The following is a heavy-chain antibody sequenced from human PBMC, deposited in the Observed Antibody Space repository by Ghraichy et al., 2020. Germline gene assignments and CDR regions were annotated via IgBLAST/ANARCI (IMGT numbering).Heavy chain of an antibody. CDR3: ARAVLPAAIFTQAYYFDY. J-gene: IGHJ4*02. Sequence: GGSLRLSCAASGFTVSSNYMSWVRQAPGKGLEWVSVISSGDSTYYADSVKGRFTISRDNSTNTLYLQMNSLRAEDTAVYYCARAVLPAAIFTQAYYFDYWGQGTLVTVSS. D-gene: IGHD2-2*01. CDR1: GFTVSSNY. V-gene: IGHV3-53*01. CDR2: ISSGDST.